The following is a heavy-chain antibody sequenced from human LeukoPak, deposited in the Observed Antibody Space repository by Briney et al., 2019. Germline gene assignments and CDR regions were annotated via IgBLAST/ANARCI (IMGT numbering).Heavy chain of an antibody. V-gene: IGHV4-39*01. D-gene: IGHD3-10*01. CDR1: GGSISSSSYY. CDR2: IYYSGST. Sequence: SETLSLTCTVSGGSISSSSYYWGWIRQPPGKGLEWIGSIYYSGSTYYKPSLKSRVTISVDTSKNQFSLKLSSVTAADTAVYYCARGEGVNFDYWGQGTLVTVSS. J-gene: IGHJ4*02. CDR3: ARGEGVNFDY.